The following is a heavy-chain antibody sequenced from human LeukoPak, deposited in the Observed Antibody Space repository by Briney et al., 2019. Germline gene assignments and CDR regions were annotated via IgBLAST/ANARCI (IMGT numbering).Heavy chain of an antibody. D-gene: IGHD2-2*01. V-gene: IGHV1-69*04. Sequence: GASVKVSCMASGGTFSSYAISWVRQAPGQGLEWMGRIIPILGIANYAQKFQGRVTITADKSTSTAYMELSSLRSEDTAVYYCARSKYCSSTSCYYFDYWGQGTLVTVSS. CDR2: IIPILGIA. CDR3: ARSKYCSSTSCYYFDY. CDR1: GGTFSSYA. J-gene: IGHJ4*02.